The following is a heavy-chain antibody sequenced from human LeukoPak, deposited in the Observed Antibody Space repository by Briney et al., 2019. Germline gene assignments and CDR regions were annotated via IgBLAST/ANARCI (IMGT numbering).Heavy chain of an antibody. CDR2: IYTSGST. D-gene: IGHD2-21*01. J-gene: IGHJ4*02. CDR1: GGSISSYY. CDR3: VIVVIRPRWYSDY. V-gene: IGHV4-4*07. Sequence: SETLSLTCTVSGGSISSYYWSWIRQPAGKGLEWIGRIYTSGSTNSNPSLGSRVTMSIDTSSGHFSLKLSSVTAADTAVYYCVIVVIRPRWYSDYWGQGTLVTVSS.